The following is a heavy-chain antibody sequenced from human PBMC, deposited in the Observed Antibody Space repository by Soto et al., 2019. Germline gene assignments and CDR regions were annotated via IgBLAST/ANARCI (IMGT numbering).Heavy chain of an antibody. CDR1: GLPSPRCS. CDR3: ARTVFFD. Sequence: GSPSRTCASAGLPSPRCSMDWVRLAAEKGLEWVSSISATREYVFYADSAKGRFTISRDNAKKSLDLRMDSLRAEDTALYYFARTVFFD. CDR2: ISATREYV. V-gene: IGHV3-21*01. J-gene: IGHJ3*01.